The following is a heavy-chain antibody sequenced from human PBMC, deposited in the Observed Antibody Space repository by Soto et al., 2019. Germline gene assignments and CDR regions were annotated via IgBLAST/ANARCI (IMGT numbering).Heavy chain of an antibody. Sequence: PXGSLGLSCAASGFTFSSYAMSGVRQAPGKGLEWVSAISGSGGSTYYADSVKGRFTISRDNSKNTLYLQMNSLRAEDTAVYYCVKVSGGYSGYVYYYYGMDVWGQGTTVTVSS. CDR3: VKVSGGYSGYVYYYYGMDV. D-gene: IGHD5-12*01. V-gene: IGHV3-23*01. CDR1: GFTFSSYA. J-gene: IGHJ6*02. CDR2: ISGSGGST.